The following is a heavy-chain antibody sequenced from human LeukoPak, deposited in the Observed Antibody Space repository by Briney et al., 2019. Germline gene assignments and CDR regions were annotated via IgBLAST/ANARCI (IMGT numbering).Heavy chain of an antibody. Sequence: SETLSLTCTVSGDSIRSSNCYWGWIGQPPGKGLEWIGSIYFSGGTYYNASLKSRVTISVDTSKNQFSLKLSSVTAADTAVYYCARQTGSGLFSLPGGQGTLVTVSS. CDR3: ARQTGSGLFSLP. CDR2: IYFSGGT. D-gene: IGHD3-10*01. J-gene: IGHJ4*02. CDR1: GDSIRSSNCY. V-gene: IGHV4-39*01.